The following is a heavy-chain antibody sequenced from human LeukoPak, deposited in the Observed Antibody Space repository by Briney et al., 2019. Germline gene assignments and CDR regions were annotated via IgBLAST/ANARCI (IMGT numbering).Heavy chain of an antibody. D-gene: IGHD3-3*01. CDR3: ARITYDFWSGYYMPDDP. CDR2: ISIYNGNT. V-gene: IGHV1-18*01. Sequence: ASVKVSCKASGYTFTNYGISWVRQAPGQGLEWMGWISIYNGNTDYAQKPRGRVTMTTDTSTSTAYMELRSLRSDDTAVYYCARITYDFWSGYYMPDDPWGQGTLVTVSS. CDR1: GYTFTNYG. J-gene: IGHJ5*02.